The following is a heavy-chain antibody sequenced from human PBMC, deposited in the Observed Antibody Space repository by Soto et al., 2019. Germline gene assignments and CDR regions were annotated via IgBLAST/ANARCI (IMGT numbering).Heavy chain of an antibody. Sequence: SXRLSYEAPGFTFSGFDMHWVRQPTGKGLEWVSSIGTAGDTYYAVSVKGRFTISRDNAKNSLSLQMNSLRAGDMAVYFCAKSQEIGTHFFDSWGQGTQVTVSS. D-gene: IGHD6-13*01. CDR2: IGTAGDT. V-gene: IGHV3-13*01. CDR1: GFTFSGFD. CDR3: AKSQEIGTHFFDS. J-gene: IGHJ4*02.